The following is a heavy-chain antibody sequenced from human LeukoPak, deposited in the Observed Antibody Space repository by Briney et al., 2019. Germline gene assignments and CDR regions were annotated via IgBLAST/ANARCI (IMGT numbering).Heavy chain of an antibody. CDR1: GFTFSRYW. CDR2: INSDGSTT. Sequence: GGSLRLSCAASGFTFSRYWMYWVRQAPGKGLVFVSRINSDGSTTNYAGSVKGRFTISRDNSKDTLYLQMSSLRAKDAAVYYCAKSHSEVQRGYFDCWGQGTLVTVSS. CDR3: AKSHSEVQRGYFDC. V-gene: IGHV3-74*01. J-gene: IGHJ4*02. D-gene: IGHD1-1*01.